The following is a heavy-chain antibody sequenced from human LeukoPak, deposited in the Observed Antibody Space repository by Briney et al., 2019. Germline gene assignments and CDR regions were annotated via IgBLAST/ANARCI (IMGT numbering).Heavy chain of an antibody. Sequence: GESLKTSCKGSGYSFTNYWIGWVRQMPGRGLEWMGIIYPGDSDTRYSPSFQGQVTISADKSISTAYLQWSSLKASDTAMYYCASTYSSSWDMVDYWGQGTLVTVSS. V-gene: IGHV5-51*01. CDR2: IYPGDSDT. CDR1: GYSFTNYW. CDR3: ASTYSSSWDMVDY. D-gene: IGHD6-13*01. J-gene: IGHJ4*02.